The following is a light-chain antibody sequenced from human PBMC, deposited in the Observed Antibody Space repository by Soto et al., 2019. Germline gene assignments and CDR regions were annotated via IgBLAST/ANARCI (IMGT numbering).Light chain of an antibody. CDR2: KAS. V-gene: IGKV1-5*03. Sequence: DIQMTQSPSTLSASVGDRVTITCRASQSISSWLAWYQQKPGTAPNLLIYKASTLQSGVPSRFSGSGSGTEFILTISSLQPDDSATYYCQQYNDNWTFGQGT. J-gene: IGKJ1*01. CDR3: QQYNDNWT. CDR1: QSISSW.